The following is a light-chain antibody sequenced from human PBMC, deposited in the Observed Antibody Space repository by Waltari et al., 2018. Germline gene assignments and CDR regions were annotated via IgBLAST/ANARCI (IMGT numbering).Light chain of an antibody. CDR3: QQYYNTPPT. V-gene: IGKV4-1*01. Sequence: DIVMTQSPDSLPVSLGERATINCKSSQTLYRSNNKNYLAWYQQKPGQPPQRLIYWGSTREAGVTDRFIGSGSGTDFTLTITSLQAEDVAVDYCQQYYNTPPTFGPGTKVDIK. CDR1: QTLYRSNNKNY. CDR2: WGS. J-gene: IGKJ3*01.